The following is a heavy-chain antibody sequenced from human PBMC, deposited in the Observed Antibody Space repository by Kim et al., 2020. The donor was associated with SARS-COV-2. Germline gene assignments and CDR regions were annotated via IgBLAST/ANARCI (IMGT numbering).Heavy chain of an antibody. CDR2: ISGSGGST. D-gene: IGHD5-12*01. CDR1: GLTFSSYA. V-gene: IGHV3-23*01. CDR3: AKEAGLAWYFDL. J-gene: IGHJ2*01. Sequence: GGSLRLSCAASGLTFSSYAMSWVRQAPGKGLEWVSAISGSGGSTYHADSVKGRFTISRDNSKNTLYLQMNSLRVEDTAVYYCAKEAGLAWYFDLWGRGTLVTVSS.